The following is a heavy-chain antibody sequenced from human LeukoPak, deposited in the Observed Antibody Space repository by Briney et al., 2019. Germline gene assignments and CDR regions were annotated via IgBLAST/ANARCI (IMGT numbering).Heavy chain of an antibody. V-gene: IGHV1-2*02. Sequence: ASVKVSCKASGYTFTGYYMHWVRQAPGQGLEWMGWINPNSGGTNYAQKFQGRVTMTRDTPISTAYMELSRLRSDDTAVYYCARGPIVVVPATRDGAFDIWGQGTMVTVSS. J-gene: IGHJ3*02. CDR1: GYTFTGYY. D-gene: IGHD2-2*01. CDR2: INPNSGGT. CDR3: ARGPIVVVPATRDGAFDI.